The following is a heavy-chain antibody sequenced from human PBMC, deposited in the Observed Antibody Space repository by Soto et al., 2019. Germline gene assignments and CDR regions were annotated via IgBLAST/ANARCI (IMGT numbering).Heavy chain of an antibody. J-gene: IGHJ5*02. CDR2: ISISSEYK. CDR1: GFSFSNHH. V-gene: IGHV3-48*02. D-gene: IGHD3-10*01. Sequence: QLVELGGGLVQPGGSLRLSCVASGFSFSNHHMNWIRQAPGKGLEWVSYISISSEYKHYADSLRGRFTVSRDNARNSLYLQMNSLRDEDTAVYYCARDIWEYGSNWFDPWGEGTLVTVAS. CDR3: ARDIWEYGSNWFDP.